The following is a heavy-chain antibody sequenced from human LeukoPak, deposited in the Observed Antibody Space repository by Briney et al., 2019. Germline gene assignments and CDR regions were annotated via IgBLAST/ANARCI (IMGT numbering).Heavy chain of an antibody. CDR2: IYYSGIT. CDR3: ARYFGELNFDS. V-gene: IGHV4-39*01. CDR1: GGSLSSGAHY. J-gene: IGHJ4*02. Sequence: PSETLSLTCTVSGGSLSSGAHYWGWIRQSPGKGLEWIGFIYYSGITYYNPSLKSRVTISVDTSKNQFSLQLSSVTAADTAVYFCARYFGELNFDSWGQGTLVTVSS. D-gene: IGHD3-10*01.